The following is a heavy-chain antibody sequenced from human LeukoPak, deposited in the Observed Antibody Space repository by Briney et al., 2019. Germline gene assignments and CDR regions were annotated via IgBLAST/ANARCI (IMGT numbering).Heavy chain of an antibody. CDR3: AREAPYYYGSGSLNWFDP. Sequence: SETLSLTCAVYGGSFSGYYWSWIRQPPGKGLEWIGEINHSGSTNYNPSLKSRVTISVDTSKNQFSLKLSSVTAADTAVYYCAREAPYYYGSGSLNWFDPWGQGTLVTVSS. D-gene: IGHD3-10*01. V-gene: IGHV4-34*01. CDR1: GGSFSGYY. CDR2: INHSGST. J-gene: IGHJ5*02.